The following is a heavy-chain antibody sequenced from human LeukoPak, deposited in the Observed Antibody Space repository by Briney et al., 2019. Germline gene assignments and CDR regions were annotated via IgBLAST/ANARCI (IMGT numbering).Heavy chain of an antibody. CDR3: AKMTGDCTNTLCSSFDY. J-gene: IGHJ4*02. Sequence: GGSLRLSCAASGFTLSSYAMSWVRQAPGTGLEWVSRIIGSGAATYYADSVKGRFTISRDQSKNTLSLHMDSLRPEDTAVYYCAKMTGDCTNTLCSSFDYWGRGILVTVSS. CDR1: GFTLSSYA. V-gene: IGHV3-23*01. CDR2: IIGSGAAT. D-gene: IGHD2-8*01.